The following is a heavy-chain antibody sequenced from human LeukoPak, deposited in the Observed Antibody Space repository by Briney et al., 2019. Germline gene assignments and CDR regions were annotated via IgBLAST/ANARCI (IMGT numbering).Heavy chain of an antibody. CDR1: GFTFSSYA. Sequence: PSGGSLRLSCAASGFTFSSYAMSWVRQAPVKGLEWVPAISGSGGSTYYADSVKGRFTISRDNSKNTLYLQMNSLRAEDTAVYYCAKASGGFGELSSFDYWGQGTLVTVSP. J-gene: IGHJ4*02. CDR3: AKASGGFGELSSFDY. CDR2: ISGSGGST. D-gene: IGHD3-10*01. V-gene: IGHV3-23*01.